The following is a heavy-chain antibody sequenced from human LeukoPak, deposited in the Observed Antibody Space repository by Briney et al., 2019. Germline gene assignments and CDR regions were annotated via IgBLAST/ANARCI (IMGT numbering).Heavy chain of an antibody. CDR1: GGSLRSGSYY. V-gene: IGHV4-61*02. D-gene: IGHD5-18*01. CDR2: IYTSGST. CDR3: ARVDTAMVTWFDP. Sequence: SETLSLTCTVSGGSLRSGSYYWSWIRQPAGKGLEWIGRIYTSGSTNYNPSLKSRLTISVDTSKNQFSLKLSSVTAADTAMYYCARVDTAMVTWFDPWGQGTLVTVSS. J-gene: IGHJ5*02.